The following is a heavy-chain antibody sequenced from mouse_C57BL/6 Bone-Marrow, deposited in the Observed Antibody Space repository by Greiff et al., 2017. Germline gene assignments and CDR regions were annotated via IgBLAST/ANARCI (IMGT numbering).Heavy chain of an antibody. J-gene: IGHJ1*03. Sequence: EVQGVESGPGMVKPSQSLSLTCTVTGYSITSGYDWHWIRHFPGNKLEWMGYISYSGSTNYNPSLKSRISITHDTSKNHFFLKLNSVTTEDTATYYCARNYDGPRWYFDVWGTGTTVTVSS. D-gene: IGHD2-3*01. CDR1: GYSITSGYD. V-gene: IGHV3-1*01. CDR3: ARNYDGPRWYFDV. CDR2: ISYSGST.